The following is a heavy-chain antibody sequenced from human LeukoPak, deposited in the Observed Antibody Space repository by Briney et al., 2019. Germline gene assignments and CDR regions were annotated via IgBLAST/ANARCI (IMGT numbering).Heavy chain of an antibody. Sequence: GGTLRLSCAASGFTFSSYGMSWVRQAPGKGLEWVSAISGSGGSTYYADSVKGRFTISRDNSKNTLYLQMNSLRAEDTAVYYCAKQYSSGWYFFDYWGQGTLVTVSS. CDR3: AKQYSSGWYFFDY. V-gene: IGHV3-23*01. CDR2: ISGSGGST. CDR1: GFTFSSYG. J-gene: IGHJ4*02. D-gene: IGHD6-19*01.